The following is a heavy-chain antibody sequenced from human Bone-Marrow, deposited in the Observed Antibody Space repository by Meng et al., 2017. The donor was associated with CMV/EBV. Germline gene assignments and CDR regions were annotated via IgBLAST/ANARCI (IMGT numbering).Heavy chain of an antibody. D-gene: IGHD3/OR15-3a*01. CDR1: GGSFSGYY. CDR3: ARAGGRVNY. CDR2: INHSGST. J-gene: IGHJ4*02. Sequence: SETLSLTCAVYGGSFSGYYWSWIRQPPGKGLEWIGEINHSGSTNYNPSLKSRVTISVDTSKNQFSLKLSSVTAADTAVYYCARAGGRVNYWGQGTLVTVPS. V-gene: IGHV4-34*01.